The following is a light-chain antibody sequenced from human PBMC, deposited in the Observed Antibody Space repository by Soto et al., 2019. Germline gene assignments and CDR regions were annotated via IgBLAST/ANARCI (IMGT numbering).Light chain of an antibody. CDR3: QQYNSFWT. CDR2: DAS. CDR1: QSISNW. V-gene: IGKV1-5*01. J-gene: IGKJ1*01. Sequence: DIQMTQSPSTLSASVGDRVTITCRAGQSISNWLAWYQQKPGKAPRLLIYDASYLERGVPSRFSGSGSGTEFTLTISDLQPDDLATYYCQQYNSFWTFGQGTKVEI.